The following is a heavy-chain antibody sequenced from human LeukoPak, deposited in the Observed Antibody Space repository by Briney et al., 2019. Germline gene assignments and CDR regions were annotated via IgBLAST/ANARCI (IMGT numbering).Heavy chain of an antibody. J-gene: IGHJ4*02. CDR2: IKQDGSEK. V-gene: IGHV3-7*01. D-gene: IGHD4/OR15-4a*01. Sequence: GGSLRLSCTVSGFTVSSNSMSWVRQAPGKGLEWVASIKQDGSEKYYVDSVKGRVTISRDNAKNSLYLQMNSLRAEDTAVYYCARVFGAGYSDYWGQGTLVTVSS. CDR1: GFTVSSNS. CDR3: ARVFGAGYSDY.